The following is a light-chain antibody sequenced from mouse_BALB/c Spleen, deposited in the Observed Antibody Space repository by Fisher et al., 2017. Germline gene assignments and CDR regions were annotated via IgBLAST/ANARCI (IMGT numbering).Light chain of an antibody. CDR2: STS. J-gene: IGKJ1*01. CDR1: SSVSSSY. V-gene: IGKV4-57-1*01. CDR3: QQWSSNPRT. Sequence: DIVLTQSPAIMSASPGEKVTMTCRASSSVSSSYLHWYQQKSGASPKLWIYSTSNLASGVPARFSGSGSGTSYSLTISSMEGEDAATYYCQQWSSNPRTFGGGTKLEIK.